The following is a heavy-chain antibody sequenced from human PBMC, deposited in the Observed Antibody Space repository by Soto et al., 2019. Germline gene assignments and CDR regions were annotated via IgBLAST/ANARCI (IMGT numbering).Heavy chain of an antibody. CDR2: IYYSGST. J-gene: IGHJ4*02. CDR3: ASRGTTTDCSGGSCYARGFDY. Sequence: QVQLQESGPGLVKPSQTLSLTCTVSGGSISSGDYYWSWIRQPPGKGLEWIGYIYYSGSTYYNPSLKRRPTISVDTSKNQFSRKPSSVTAADTAVYYCASRGTTTDCSGGSCYARGFDYWGQGTLVTVSS. V-gene: IGHV4-30-4*01. CDR1: GGSISSGDYY. D-gene: IGHD2-15*01.